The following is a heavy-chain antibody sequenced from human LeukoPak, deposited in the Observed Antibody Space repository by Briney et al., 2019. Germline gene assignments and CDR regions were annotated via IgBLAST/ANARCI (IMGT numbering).Heavy chain of an antibody. Sequence: GGALRLSCAAPRFTFSDYYMTWIRQAPGKGLERVSYISSSSSYTNDEDFVKGRFTISRENAKNSLYLQMNSLIAEDTVVYYCARVVVVLPAADLWGQGTLVTVSS. CDR1: RFTFSDYY. V-gene: IGHV3-11*06. D-gene: IGHD2-2*01. CDR2: ISSSSSYT. CDR3: ARVVVVLPAADL. J-gene: IGHJ5*02.